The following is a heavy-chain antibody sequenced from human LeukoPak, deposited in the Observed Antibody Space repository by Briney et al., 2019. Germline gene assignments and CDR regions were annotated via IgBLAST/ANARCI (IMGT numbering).Heavy chain of an antibody. D-gene: IGHD3-22*01. CDR3: ANGSSGYFFDL. CDR2: ISNDGGGT. J-gene: IGHJ4*02. Sequence: GGSLRLSCAASGFIFNNYGLVWVRQAPGKGLEWVSAISNDGGGTTYADFVKGRFSVSRDNSKNTLFLRMNSLRAEDTALYYCANGSSGYFFDLWGQGTLVTVSS. V-gene: IGHV3-23*01. CDR1: GFIFNNYG.